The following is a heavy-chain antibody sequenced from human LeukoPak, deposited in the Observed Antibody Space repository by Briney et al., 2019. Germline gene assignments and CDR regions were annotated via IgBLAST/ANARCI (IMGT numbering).Heavy chain of an antibody. CDR3: ATASGYDFWSGYYTGVNPDV. J-gene: IGHJ6*04. V-gene: IGHV3-11*01. D-gene: IGHD3-3*01. CDR1: GFTFSDYY. Sequence: GGSLRLSCAASGFTFSDYYMSWIRQAPGKGLEWVSYISSSGSTIYYADSVKGRFTISRDNAKNSLYLQMNSLRAEDTAVYYCATASGYDFWSGYYTGVNPDVWGKGTTVTVSS. CDR2: ISSSGSTI.